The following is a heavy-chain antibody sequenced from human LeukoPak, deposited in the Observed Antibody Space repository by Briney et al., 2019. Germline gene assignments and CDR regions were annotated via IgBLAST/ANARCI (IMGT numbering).Heavy chain of an antibody. CDR3: AKSRDGYNHGLH. J-gene: IGHJ4*02. Sequence: PGRSLRLSCAASGFTFSTYGMHWVRQAPGKELEGVALIWYDGENNKHYADSVKGRFTISRNNSENMLYLQMNSLRAEDTAVYFCAKSRDGYNHGLHWGQGTLVTVSS. CDR2: IWYDGENNK. CDR1: GFTFSTYG. V-gene: IGHV3-33*06. D-gene: IGHD5-24*01.